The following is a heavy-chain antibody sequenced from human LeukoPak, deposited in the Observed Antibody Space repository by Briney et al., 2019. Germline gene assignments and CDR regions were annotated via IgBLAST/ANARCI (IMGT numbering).Heavy chain of an antibody. CDR2: IYYRGST. Sequence: SETLSLTCTVSGGPLTSYYWTWIRQPPGKGLEWIGFIYYRGSTNYNPSLESRVTISIDTSKNRFSLKLSSVTAADTAVYYCARDRYSGYDGFGAFDIWGQGTMVTVSS. D-gene: IGHD5-12*01. V-gene: IGHV4-59*01. CDR3: ARDRYSGYDGFGAFDI. CDR1: GGPLTSYY. J-gene: IGHJ3*02.